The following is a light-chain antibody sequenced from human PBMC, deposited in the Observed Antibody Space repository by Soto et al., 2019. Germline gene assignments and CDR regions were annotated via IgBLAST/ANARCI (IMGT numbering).Light chain of an antibody. CDR2: GAS. V-gene: IGKV3-20*01. J-gene: IGKJ1*01. Sequence: IVWTPWPCTLRLATQERATLSCRASQSVSSSYLAWYQQKPGQAPRLLIDGASSRATGIPDRFSGSGSGTGFTLTLSRLQPEDFAVYYCQQHGSSPWTCGQGTKV. CDR1: QSVSSSY. CDR3: QQHGSSPWT.